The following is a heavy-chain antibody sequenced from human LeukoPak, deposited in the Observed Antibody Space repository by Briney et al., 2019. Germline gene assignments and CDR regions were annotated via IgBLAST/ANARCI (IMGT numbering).Heavy chain of an antibody. J-gene: IGHJ4*02. CDR1: GGSISSSSYY. Sequence: SETLSLTCTVSGGSISSSSYYWGWIRQPPGKGLEWIGSIYYSGSTYYNPSLKSQVTISVDTSKNQFSLKLSSVTAADTAVYYCAIAYYYDGSGFSYYFDYWGQGTLVTVSS. CDR2: IYYSGST. D-gene: IGHD3-22*01. V-gene: IGHV4-39*01. CDR3: AIAYYYDGSGFSYYFDY.